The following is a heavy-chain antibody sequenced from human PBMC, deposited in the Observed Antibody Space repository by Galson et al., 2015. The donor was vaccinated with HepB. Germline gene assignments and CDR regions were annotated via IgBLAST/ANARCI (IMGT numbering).Heavy chain of an antibody. Sequence: SVKVSCKASGYTFTGYYMHWVRQAPGQGLEWMGWINPNSGGTNYAQKFQAWVTMTRDTSISTAYMELSRLRSDDTAVYYCARGLMVGATTAPAAFDIWGQGTMVTVSS. CDR2: INPNSGGT. V-gene: IGHV1-2*04. D-gene: IGHD1-26*01. CDR3: ARGLMVGATTAPAAFDI. J-gene: IGHJ3*02. CDR1: GYTFTGYY.